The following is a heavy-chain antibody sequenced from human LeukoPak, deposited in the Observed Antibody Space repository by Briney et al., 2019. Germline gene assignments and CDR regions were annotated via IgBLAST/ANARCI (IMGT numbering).Heavy chain of an antibody. CDR1: GFTFSGYW. V-gene: IGHV3-7*03. CDR3: ARNKPPITMVRGVNWFDP. D-gene: IGHD3-10*01. Sequence: GGSLRLSCAASGFTFSGYWMSWVRQAPGKGLEGVANIKQDGSEKYYVGSVKGRFTISRDNAKNSLYLQMNSLRAEDTAVYYCARNKPPITMVRGVNWFDPWGQGTLVTVSS. J-gene: IGHJ5*02. CDR2: IKQDGSEK.